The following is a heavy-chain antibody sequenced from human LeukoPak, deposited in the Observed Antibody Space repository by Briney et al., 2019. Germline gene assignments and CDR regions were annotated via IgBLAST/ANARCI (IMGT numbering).Heavy chain of an antibody. J-gene: IGHJ3*02. D-gene: IGHD3-22*01. V-gene: IGHV3-30*18. CDR3: AKDTDSSGWASDI. CDR1: GFTFSSYG. CDR2: ISYDGSNK. Sequence: GGSLRLSCAASGFTFSSYGMHWVRQAPGKGLEWVAVISYDGSNKYYADSVKGRFTISRDNSKNTLYLQMNSLRAEDTAVYYCAKDTDSSGWASDIWGQGTMVTVSS.